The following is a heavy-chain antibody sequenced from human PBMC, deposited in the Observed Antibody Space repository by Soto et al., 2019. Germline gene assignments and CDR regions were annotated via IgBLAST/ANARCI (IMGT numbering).Heavy chain of an antibody. CDR3: VRVNAVSEQFYSGMDV. J-gene: IGHJ6*02. D-gene: IGHD1-1*01. CDR2: IFSDNER. V-gene: IGHV2-26*01. CDR1: GFSLTTGRMG. Sequence: QVTLKESGPVLVKPTETLTLTCTVSGFSLTTGRMGVSWIRQSPGKALEWLAHIFSDNERSYSTSLQGRLTISKDSSGSQVVLSMTNMDPVDSGTYFCVRVNAVSEQFYSGMDVWGQGTTVTVSS.